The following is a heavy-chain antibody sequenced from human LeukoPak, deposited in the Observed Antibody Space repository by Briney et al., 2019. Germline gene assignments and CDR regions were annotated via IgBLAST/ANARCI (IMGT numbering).Heavy chain of an antibody. CDR3: GRDWKLDY. D-gene: IGHD1-1*01. Sequence: GGSLRLSCAASGFTFSNYAMSWVRQAPGKGLEWVSAISDDGGDTKYAESVKGRFTISRDNSRNRLYLQMNSRRVEDTAIYYCGRDWKLDYWGQGILVTVSS. V-gene: IGHV3-23*01. CDR1: GFTFSNYA. CDR2: ISDDGGDT. J-gene: IGHJ4*02.